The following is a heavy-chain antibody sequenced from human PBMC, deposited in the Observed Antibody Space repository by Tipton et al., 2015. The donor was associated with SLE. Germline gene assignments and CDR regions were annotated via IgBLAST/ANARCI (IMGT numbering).Heavy chain of an antibody. D-gene: IGHD3-22*01. CDR1: GGSISSHY. J-gene: IGHJ3*02. Sequence: TLSLTCTVSGGSISSHYWSWIRQPPGKGLEWIGYIYYSGSTNYNPSLKSRVTISVGTSKNQFSLKLSSVTAADTAVYYCARVPGYYDSSGPRAFDIWGQGTMVTVSS. CDR2: IYYSGST. V-gene: IGHV4-59*11. CDR3: ARVPGYYDSSGPRAFDI.